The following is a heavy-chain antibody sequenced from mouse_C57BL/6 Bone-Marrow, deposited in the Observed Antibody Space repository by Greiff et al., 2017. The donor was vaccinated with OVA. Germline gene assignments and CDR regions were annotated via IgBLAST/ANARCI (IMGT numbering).Heavy chain of an antibody. CDR1: GFTFSDYG. CDR2: ISSGSSTI. D-gene: IGHD2-2*01. Sequence: EVMLVESGGGLVKPGGSLKLSCAASGFTFSDYGMHWVRQAPETGLEWVAYISSGSSTIYYADTVKGRFTISRDKAKNTLFLQMTSLRSEDTAMYYCARGYYHAMDYWGQGTSVTVSS. CDR3: ARGYYHAMDY. J-gene: IGHJ4*01. V-gene: IGHV5-17*01.